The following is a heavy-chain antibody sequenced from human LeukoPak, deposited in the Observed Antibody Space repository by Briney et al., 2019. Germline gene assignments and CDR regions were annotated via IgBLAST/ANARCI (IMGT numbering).Heavy chain of an antibody. D-gene: IGHD3-22*01. Sequence: ASVKVSCKASGYTFTSYGISWVRQAPGQGLEWMGWISAYNGDTNYAQKRQGRVTMTTDTSTSTAYMELRSLRSDDTAFYYCARGGPAPHPISLIVVASSTDAFDIWGQGTMVTVSS. CDR3: ARGGPAPHPISLIVVASSTDAFDI. J-gene: IGHJ3*02. CDR1: GYTFTSYG. CDR2: ISAYNGDT. V-gene: IGHV1-18*01.